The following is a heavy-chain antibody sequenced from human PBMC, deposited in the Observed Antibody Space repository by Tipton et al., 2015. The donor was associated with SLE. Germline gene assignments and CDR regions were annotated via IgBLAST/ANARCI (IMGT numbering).Heavy chain of an antibody. Sequence: GLVKPSQTLSLTCTVSGGSISSGGYYWSWIRQHPGKGLEWIGYMYYSGSTYYNPSLKSRVSISVDTSKNQFSLKLSSLTAADTAVYYCARGRRGYTANVVPDYWGQGTQVTVSS. D-gene: IGHD5-12*01. V-gene: IGHV4-31*03. CDR1: GGSISSGGYY. CDR3: ARGRRGYTANVVPDY. J-gene: IGHJ4*02. CDR2: MYYSGST.